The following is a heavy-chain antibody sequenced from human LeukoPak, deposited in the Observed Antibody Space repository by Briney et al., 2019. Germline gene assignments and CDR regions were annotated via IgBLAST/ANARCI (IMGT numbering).Heavy chain of an antibody. J-gene: IGHJ4*02. D-gene: IGHD3-10*01. Sequence: PSETLSLTCTVSGGSITSRSSYWAWISQPPGKGLEWIGTVYHSGSTNYNPSLKSRVTISVYTSKNQFSLKLSSVTAADTAVYYCAGGGRGVIIRRHFDYWGQGTLVTVSS. CDR1: GGSITSRSSY. V-gene: IGHV4-39*07. CDR2: VYHSGST. CDR3: AGGGRGVIIRRHFDY.